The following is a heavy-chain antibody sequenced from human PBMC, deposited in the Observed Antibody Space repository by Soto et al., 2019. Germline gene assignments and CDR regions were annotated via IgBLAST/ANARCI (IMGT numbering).Heavy chain of an antibody. CDR2: INHSGST. Sequence: LSLTCAVYGGSFSGYYWSWIRQPPGKGLEWIGEINHSGSTNYNPSLKSRVTIPVDTSKNQFSLKLSSVTAADTAVYYCARVPIVVVVAATRGNWFDPWGQGTLVTVSS. CDR3: ARVPIVVVVAATRGNWFDP. V-gene: IGHV4-34*01. J-gene: IGHJ5*02. D-gene: IGHD2-15*01. CDR1: GGSFSGYY.